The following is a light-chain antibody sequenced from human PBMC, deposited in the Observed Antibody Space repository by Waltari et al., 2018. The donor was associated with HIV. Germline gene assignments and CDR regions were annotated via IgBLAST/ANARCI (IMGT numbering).Light chain of an antibody. CDR3: QQYYSYPRT. CDR1: QSVSNY. Sequence: ETVLTQSPATLSLSPGERATLSCRASQSVSNYLAWYQQKPGQAPRLLIYDASYRATGIPARFSGSGSGTDFTLTISCLQSEDFATYYCQQYYSYPRTFGQGTKVEIK. J-gene: IGKJ1*01. CDR2: DAS. V-gene: IGKV3-11*01.